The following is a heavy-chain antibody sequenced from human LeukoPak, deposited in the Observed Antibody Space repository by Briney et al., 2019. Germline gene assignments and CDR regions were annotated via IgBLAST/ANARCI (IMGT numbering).Heavy chain of an antibody. V-gene: IGHV3-53*01. CDR3: GRAGVYSASSGYGPDR. CDR1: GFTFSSYS. J-gene: IGHJ5*02. D-gene: IGHD3-22*01. CDR2: IHSGGET. Sequence: AGGSLRLSCAASGFTFSSYSMNWVRQAPGKGLEWVSVIHSGGETYYTDSVKGRFTISRDNSKNTLYLQMNSLRAEDTAVYYCGRAGVYSASSGYGPDRWGQGTLVTVSS.